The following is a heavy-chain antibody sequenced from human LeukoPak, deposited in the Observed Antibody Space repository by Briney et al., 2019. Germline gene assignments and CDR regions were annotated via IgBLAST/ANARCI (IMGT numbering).Heavy chain of an antibody. CDR3: AKDRGIAVAGSFDY. J-gene: IGHJ4*02. Sequence: GGSLRLSCSASGFTFSSYAMHWVRQAPGKGLEYVSAISSNGGSTYYADSVKGRFTISRDNSKNTLYLQMNSLRAEDTAVYYCAKDRGIAVAGSFDYWGQGTLVTVSS. CDR1: GFTFSSYA. D-gene: IGHD6-19*01. CDR2: ISSNGGST. V-gene: IGHV3-64*04.